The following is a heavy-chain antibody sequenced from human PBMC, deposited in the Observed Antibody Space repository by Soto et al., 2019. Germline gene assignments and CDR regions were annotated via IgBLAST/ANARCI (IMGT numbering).Heavy chain of an antibody. Sequence: QVQLQESGPGLVKPSQTLSLTCTVSGGSISSGGYYWSWIRQHPGKGLEWIGYIYYSGSTYYNPSLQSRVTISVDTSKNQFSLKLSSVTAADTAVYYCARGGAITIFGPGWFDPWGQGTLVTVSS. CDR1: GGSISSGGYY. D-gene: IGHD3-3*01. CDR2: IYYSGST. V-gene: IGHV4-31*03. CDR3: ARGGAITIFGPGWFDP. J-gene: IGHJ5*02.